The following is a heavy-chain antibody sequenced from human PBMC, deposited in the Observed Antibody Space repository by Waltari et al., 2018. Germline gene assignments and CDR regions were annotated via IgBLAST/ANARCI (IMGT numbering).Heavy chain of an antibody. CDR2: IRGSSSHV. CDR1: GFIFSAYS. D-gene: IGHD2-15*01. J-gene: IGHJ4*02. CDR3: ARDGLRGQYCSGGSCYSQFDY. V-gene: IGHV3-21*02. Sequence: EVQLVESGGGLVKPGGSLRLSCAASGFIFSAYSMNWVRQAPGKGLEVGSSIRGSSSHVYYADSVKGRFTSSRDNAKNSLYLQMNSLRAEDTAVYYCARDGLRGQYCSGGSCYSQFDYWGQGTLVTVSS.